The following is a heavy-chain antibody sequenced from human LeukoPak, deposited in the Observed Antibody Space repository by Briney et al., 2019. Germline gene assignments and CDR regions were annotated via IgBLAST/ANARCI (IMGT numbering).Heavy chain of an antibody. CDR3: ARDTEYYVRGNYRLFIRSSFDY. V-gene: IGHV1-69*04. CDR2: IIPILGIT. J-gene: IGHJ4*02. D-gene: IGHD3-16*02. CDR1: VGTFSNYA. Sequence: SVKVSCKASVGTFSNYAISWVRQTPGQGLEWVGRIIPILGITKYAQRFQDRVTITADKSTSTAYMELSSLRSEDTAVYYCARDTEYYVRGNYRLFIRSSFDYWGQGTLVTVSS.